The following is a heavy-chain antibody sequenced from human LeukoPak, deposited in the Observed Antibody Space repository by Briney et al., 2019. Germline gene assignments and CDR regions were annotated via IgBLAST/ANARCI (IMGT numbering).Heavy chain of an antibody. CDR1: GFTFSSYW. CDR2: IKQDGSEK. Sequence: GGSLRLSCAASGFTFSSYWMSWVRQAPGKGLEWVANIKQDGSEKYHVDSVKGRFTISRDNAKNSLYLQMNSLRAEDTAVYYCARVRVARYYYYYMDVWGKGTTVTVSS. J-gene: IGHJ6*03. CDR3: ARVRVARYYYYYMDV. V-gene: IGHV3-7*01.